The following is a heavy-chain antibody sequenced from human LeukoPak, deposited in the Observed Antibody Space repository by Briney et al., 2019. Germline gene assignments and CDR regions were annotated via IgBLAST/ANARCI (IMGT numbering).Heavy chain of an antibody. J-gene: IGHJ4*02. CDR3: ARHPIVVLSTALIPAYYFDY. CDR2: INHSGST. CDR1: GGSFSGYY. Sequence: SETLSLTCAVYGGSFSGYYWSWIRQPPGKGLEWIGEINHSGSTNYNPSLKSRVTISVDTSKNQFSLKLSSVTAADTAVYYCARHPIVVLSTALIPAYYFDYWGQGTLVTVSS. D-gene: IGHD3-22*01. V-gene: IGHV4-34*01.